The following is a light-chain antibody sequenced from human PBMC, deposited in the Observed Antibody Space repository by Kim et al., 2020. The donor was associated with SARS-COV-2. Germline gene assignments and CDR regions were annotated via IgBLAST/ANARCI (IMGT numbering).Light chain of an antibody. J-gene: IGKJ2*01. V-gene: IGKV1-5*01. CDR1: QTISTL. CDR2: HAS. CDR3: QHYNSYPYT. Sequence: SASVGDRVTITCRASQTISTLLAWYQQKPGKAPKLLIYHASTLESGVPPRFSGSGSGTEFSLTIRSLQPDDFATYYCQHYNSYPYTFGLGTKLEI.